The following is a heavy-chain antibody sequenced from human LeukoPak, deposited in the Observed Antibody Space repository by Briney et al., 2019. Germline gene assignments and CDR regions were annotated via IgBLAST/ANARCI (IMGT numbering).Heavy chain of an antibody. CDR2: ISSSGSTI. CDR3: ARDGAEYYYYMDV. Sequence: GGSLRLSCAASGFAFSSYEMNWVRQAPGKGLEWVSYISSSGSTIYYADSVKGRFTIYRDNAKNSLYLQMNRLRAEDTAVYYCARDGAEYYYYMDVWGKGTTVTVSS. V-gene: IGHV3-48*03. J-gene: IGHJ6*03. CDR1: GFAFSSYE.